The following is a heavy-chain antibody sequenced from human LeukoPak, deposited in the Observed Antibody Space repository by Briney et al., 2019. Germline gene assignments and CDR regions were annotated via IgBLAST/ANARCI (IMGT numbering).Heavy chain of an antibody. CDR3: ARESVYDPRLSGAFDI. Sequence: SETLSLTCTVSGGSISSYYWSWIRQPPGKGLEWIGYIYYSGITNYNPSLKSRVTISVDTSKNQFSLKLSSVTAADTAVYYCARESVYDPRLSGAFDIWGQGTMVTVSS. J-gene: IGHJ3*02. V-gene: IGHV4-59*01. CDR2: IYYSGIT. CDR1: GGSISSYY. D-gene: IGHD2-8*01.